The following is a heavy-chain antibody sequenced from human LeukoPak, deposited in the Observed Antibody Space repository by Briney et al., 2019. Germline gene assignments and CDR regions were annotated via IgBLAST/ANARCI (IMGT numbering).Heavy chain of an antibody. Sequence: ASVKVSCKASGYTFTSYGISWVRQAPGQGLEWMGWISAYNGNTNYAQKLQGRVTMTTDTSTSTAYMELRSLRSDDTAVYYCASLYGSGSYKIIPPDYWGQGTLVTVSS. CDR1: GYTFTSYG. J-gene: IGHJ4*02. V-gene: IGHV1-18*01. CDR3: ASLYGSGSYKIIPPDY. D-gene: IGHD3-10*01. CDR2: ISAYNGNT.